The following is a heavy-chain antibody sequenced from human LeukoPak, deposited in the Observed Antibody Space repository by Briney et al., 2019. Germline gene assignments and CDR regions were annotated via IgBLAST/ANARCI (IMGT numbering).Heavy chain of an antibody. CDR2: ISAYNGNT. Sequence: VASVKVSCKASGYTFTSYGISWVRQAPAQGLEWMGWISAYNGNTNYAQELQGRVTMTTDTSTSTAYMELRSLRSDDTAVYYCARLGRSSYYYDSSGYDGWFDPWGQGTLVTVSS. D-gene: IGHD3-22*01. CDR1: GYTFTSYG. V-gene: IGHV1-18*01. CDR3: ARLGRSSYYYDSSGYDGWFDP. J-gene: IGHJ5*02.